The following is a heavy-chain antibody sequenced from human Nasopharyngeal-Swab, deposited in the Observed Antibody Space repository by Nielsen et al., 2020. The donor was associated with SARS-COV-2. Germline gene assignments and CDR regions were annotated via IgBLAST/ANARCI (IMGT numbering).Heavy chain of an antibody. V-gene: IGHV3-23*01. CDR3: AKDLSSTSPYIYYYYYGMDV. J-gene: IGHJ6*02. CDR1: GFTFSSYA. Sequence: GESLKISCAASGFTFSSYAMSWVRQAPGKGLEWVSAISGSGGSTYYADSVKGRFTISRDNSKNTLYLQMNSLRAEDTAVYYCAKDLSSTSPYIYYYYYGMDVWGQGTTVTVSS. D-gene: IGHD2-2*01. CDR2: ISGSGGST.